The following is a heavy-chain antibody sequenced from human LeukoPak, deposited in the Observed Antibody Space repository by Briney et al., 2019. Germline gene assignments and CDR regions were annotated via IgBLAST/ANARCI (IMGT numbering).Heavy chain of an antibody. CDR1: GFTFSSYW. Sequence: GGSLRLSCAASGFTFSSYWMHWVRQAPGKGLVWVSRIYSDGRSTIYADSVKGRFTISRDNAKNTLYLQMSSLRAEDTAVYYCATGREDYGRILDYWGQGILVTVSS. CDR3: ATGREDYGRILDY. CDR2: IYSDGRST. J-gene: IGHJ4*02. V-gene: IGHV3-74*01. D-gene: IGHD3-10*01.